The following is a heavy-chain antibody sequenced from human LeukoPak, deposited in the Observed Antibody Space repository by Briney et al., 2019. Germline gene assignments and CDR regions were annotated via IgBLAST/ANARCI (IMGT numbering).Heavy chain of an antibody. CDR2: ISGSGAGT. Sequence: RSGGSLRLSCAASGFTVSSSYMNWVRQAPGKGLEWVSRISGSGAGTYYADSVKGRFTISRDKSKNTLSLQMNSLRAEDTAVYYCAKMSGDCSSTICSSFDYWGRGTLVTVSS. CDR1: GFTVSSSY. V-gene: IGHV3-23*01. CDR3: AKMSGDCSSTICSSFDY. J-gene: IGHJ4*02. D-gene: IGHD2-2*01.